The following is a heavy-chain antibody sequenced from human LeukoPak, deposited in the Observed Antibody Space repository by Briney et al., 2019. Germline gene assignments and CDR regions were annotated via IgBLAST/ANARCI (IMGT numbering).Heavy chain of an antibody. J-gene: IGHJ6*02. CDR1: GFTFSSYS. Sequence: GGSLRLSCAASGFTFSSYSMNWVRQAPGKGLEWVSSISSSSSYIYYADSVKGRFTISRDNAKNSLYLQMNSLRAEDTAVYYCARSPSVGNARAPDNGMDVWGQGTTVTVSS. D-gene: IGHD2-8*01. CDR3: ARSPSVGNARAPDNGMDV. CDR2: ISSSSSYI. V-gene: IGHV3-21*01.